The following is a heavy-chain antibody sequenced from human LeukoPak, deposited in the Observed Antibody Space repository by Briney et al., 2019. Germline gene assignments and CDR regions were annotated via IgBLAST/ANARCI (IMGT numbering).Heavy chain of an antibody. CDR1: GFSFTYAW. V-gene: IGHV3-15*01. Sequence: WGSLRLSCAAPGFSFTYAWMSWVRQVPGKGLEWVGQIRSKSDGGTTDYAAPVKGRFTISRDDAKNTLYVQMNSLKTEDTAVYYCTTDGATVPWYAFDIWGQGTMVTVSS. CDR3: TTDGATVPWYAFDI. D-gene: IGHD4-17*01. J-gene: IGHJ3*02. CDR2: IRSKSDGGTT.